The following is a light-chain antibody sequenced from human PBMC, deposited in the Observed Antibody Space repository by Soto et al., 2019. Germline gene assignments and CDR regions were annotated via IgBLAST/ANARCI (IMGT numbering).Light chain of an antibody. CDR2: DAS. Sequence: EIVSTQSPATLSLSPGERATLSCRASQSVSSYLAWYQQKPGQAPRLLIYDASNRATGIPARFSGSGSGTDFTLTINSLEPEDSAVYYCQQRSNWPSITFGQGTRLEIK. V-gene: IGKV3-11*01. CDR1: QSVSSY. CDR3: QQRSNWPSIT. J-gene: IGKJ5*01.